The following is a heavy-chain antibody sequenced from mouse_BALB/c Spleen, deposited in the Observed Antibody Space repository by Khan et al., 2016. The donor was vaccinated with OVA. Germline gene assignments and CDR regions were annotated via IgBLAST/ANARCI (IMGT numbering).Heavy chain of an antibody. CDR2: IYPYNGGT. V-gene: IGHV1S29*02. Sequence: VRLQQSGPELVKPGASVKISCKAAGYAFTDYNMHWVKQSHVNSLEWIGYIYPYNGGTGYNQKFKSKATLTVDNSSSTAYMELRSLTSEDSAVYYCVRSRGPGYDYCFDFWGQGTTLTVSS. J-gene: IGHJ2*01. CDR1: GYAFTDYN. D-gene: IGHD2-4*01. CDR3: VRSRGPGYDYCFDF.